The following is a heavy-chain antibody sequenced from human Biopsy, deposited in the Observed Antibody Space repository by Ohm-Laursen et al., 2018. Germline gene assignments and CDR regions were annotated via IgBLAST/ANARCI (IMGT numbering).Heavy chain of an antibody. V-gene: IGHV4-31*03. J-gene: IGHJ2*01. CDR1: GGSINSGGHF. CDR2: ISYNERT. D-gene: IGHD3-9*01. Sequence: TLSLTCSVSGGSINSGGHFWGWVRQRPGKGLEWIGYISYNERTHYNPSLTSRLAISFDTSNNRISLQLRSVSVADTAVYYCVREPKTGTAEAWYFDLWGRGSPVTVPS. CDR3: VREPKTGTAEAWYFDL.